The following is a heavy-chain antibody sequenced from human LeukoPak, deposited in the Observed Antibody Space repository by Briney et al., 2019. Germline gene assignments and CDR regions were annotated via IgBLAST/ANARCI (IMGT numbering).Heavy chain of an antibody. Sequence: SVKVSCKASGGTFSSYAISWLRQAPGQGLEWMGGIIPIFGTADYAQKFQGRVTITADESTSTAYMELSSLRSEDTAVYYCASSRLNYYYDSSGYYIGGVWSDYYYGMDVWGQGTTVTVSS. CDR3: ASSRLNYYYDSSGYYIGGVWSDYYYGMDV. CDR1: GGTFSSYA. D-gene: IGHD3-22*01. CDR2: IIPIFGTA. J-gene: IGHJ6*02. V-gene: IGHV1-69*13.